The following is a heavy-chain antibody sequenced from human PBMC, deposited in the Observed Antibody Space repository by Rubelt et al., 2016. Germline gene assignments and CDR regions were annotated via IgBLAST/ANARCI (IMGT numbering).Heavy chain of an antibody. CDR3: ARGPRFVSIAVVGAIYY. CDR1: GGSFSGYY. CDR2: INHSGST. D-gene: IGHD6-19*01. Sequence: QVQLQQWGAGLLKPSETLSLTCAVYGGSFSGYYWSWIRQPPGKGLEWMGGINHSGSTNYNPSIKSRVTRAVDTAKNQFSLKLSSVTAADAAVYYCARGPRFVSIAVVGAIYYWGQGTLVTVSS. J-gene: IGHJ4*02. V-gene: IGHV4-34*01.